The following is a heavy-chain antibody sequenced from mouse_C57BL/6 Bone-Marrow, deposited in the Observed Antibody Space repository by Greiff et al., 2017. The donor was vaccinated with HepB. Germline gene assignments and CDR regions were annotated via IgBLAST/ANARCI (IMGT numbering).Heavy chain of an antibody. CDR1: GYAFTNYL. CDR2: INPGSGGT. CDR3: ARVTTVGAY. D-gene: IGHD1-1*01. J-gene: IGHJ3*01. Sequence: QVQLQQSGAELVRPGTSVKVSCKASGYAFTNYLIEWVKQRPGQGLEWIGVINPGSGGTNYNEKFKGKATLTADKSSSTAYMQLSSLTSEDSAVYFCARVTTVGAYWGQGTLVTVSA. V-gene: IGHV1-54*01.